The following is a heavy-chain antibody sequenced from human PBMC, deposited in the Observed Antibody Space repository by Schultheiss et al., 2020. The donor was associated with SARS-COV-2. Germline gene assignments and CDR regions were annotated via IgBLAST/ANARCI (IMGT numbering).Heavy chain of an antibody. V-gene: IGHV3-49*04. Sequence: GGSLRLSCTASGFTFGDYAMSWVRQAPGKGLEWVGFTKNKTNRGTTEYAASVKGRSTISRDDSKSIAYLQMNSLKTEDTAVYYCTRASWNYYYYYMDVWGKGTTVTVSS. CDR1: GFTFGDYA. CDR3: TRASWNYYYYYMDV. D-gene: IGHD1-1*01. CDR2: TKNKTNRGTT. J-gene: IGHJ6*03.